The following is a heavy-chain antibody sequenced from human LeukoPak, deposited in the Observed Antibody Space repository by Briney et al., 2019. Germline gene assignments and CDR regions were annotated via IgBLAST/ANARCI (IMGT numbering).Heavy chain of an antibody. CDR3: ARDRPSFDY. CDR2: IKQDGSEK. V-gene: IGHV3-7*01. D-gene: IGHD6-6*01. CDR1: GFTFSSYS. Sequence: PGGSLRLSCAASGFTFSSYSMSWVRQAPGKGLEWVANIKQDGSEKYYVDSVKGRFTISRDNAKNSLYLQMNSLRAEDTAVYYCARDRPSFDYWGQGTLVTVSS. J-gene: IGHJ4*02.